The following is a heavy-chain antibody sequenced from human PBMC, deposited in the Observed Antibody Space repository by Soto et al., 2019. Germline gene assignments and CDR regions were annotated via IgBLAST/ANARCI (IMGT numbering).Heavy chain of an antibody. Sequence: QVQLVQSGAEVKKPGSSVKVSCMASGGTFSSYAICWVRQAPGQGLEWMGGIIPIFGTANYAQKFQGRVTITADESTSTAYMEPSSLRSEDTAVYYCAREEIAFDPWGQGTLVTVSS. V-gene: IGHV1-69*12. J-gene: IGHJ5*02. CDR3: AREEIAFDP. CDR1: GGTFSSYA. D-gene: IGHD3-22*01. CDR2: IIPIFGTA.